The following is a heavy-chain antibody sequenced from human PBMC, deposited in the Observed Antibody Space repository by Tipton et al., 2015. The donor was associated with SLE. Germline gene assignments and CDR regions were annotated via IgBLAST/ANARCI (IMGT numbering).Heavy chain of an antibody. J-gene: IGHJ4*02. D-gene: IGHD3-10*01. CDR3: TSRPGSGSLDY. Sequence: SLRLSCAASGFTFSNAWMSWVRQAPGKGLEWVGRIKSKTDGGTTDYAAPVKGRFTISRDDSKNTLYPQMNSLKTEDTAVYYCTSRPGSGSLDYWGQGTLVTVSS. CDR1: GFTFSNAW. V-gene: IGHV3-15*01. CDR2: IKSKTDGGTT.